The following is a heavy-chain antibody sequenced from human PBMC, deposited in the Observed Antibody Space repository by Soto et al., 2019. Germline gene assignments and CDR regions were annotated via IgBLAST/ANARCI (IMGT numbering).Heavy chain of an antibody. CDR1: GGTFSSYA. CDR2: VIPICGTA. J-gene: IGHJ6*02. Sequence: QVQLVQSGAEVKKPGSSVKVSCKAPGGTFSSYAISWVRQAPGQGLEWIGGVIPICGTAKYAQKFQGRVTITADEYTSTGYMELRSLRSEDTAVYYCARPQGGSSSLDIYYYYYYGMDVWGQGTTVTVSS. CDR3: ARPQGGSSSLDIYYYYYYGMDV. V-gene: IGHV1-69*01. D-gene: IGHD2-15*01.